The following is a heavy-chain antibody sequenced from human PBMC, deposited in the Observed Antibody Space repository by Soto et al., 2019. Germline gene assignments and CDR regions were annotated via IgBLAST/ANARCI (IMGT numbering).Heavy chain of an antibody. J-gene: IGHJ4*02. D-gene: IGHD2-8*01. CDR2: INNDGSEK. CDR1: GFTFSAYW. Sequence: EVQLVESGGDLVQPRGSLRLSCVASGFTFSAYWMSWVRQAPGKGLEWVATINNDGSEKYYADAVRGRFTLSRDNTKSSFYLELGGLRAEDPAIYYCARGSNQDYWGQGTLVAVSS. CDR3: ARGSNQDY. V-gene: IGHV3-7*03.